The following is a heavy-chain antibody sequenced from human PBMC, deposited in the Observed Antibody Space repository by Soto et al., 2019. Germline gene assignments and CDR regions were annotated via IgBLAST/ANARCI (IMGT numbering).Heavy chain of an antibody. V-gene: IGHV1-69*02. CDR3: ASQGVTTRLDCLDY. J-gene: IGHJ4*01. CDR1: GGTFSSYT. Sequence: QVQLVQSGAEVKKPGSSVKVSCKASGGTFSSYTISWVRQAPGQGLDWMGRIIPILGIANYAQKFQGRVTITADKSTSTAYMELSNLRSEDTAVYYCASQGVTTRLDCLDYWGQGTLVTVSS. D-gene: IGHD4-4*01. CDR2: IIPILGIA.